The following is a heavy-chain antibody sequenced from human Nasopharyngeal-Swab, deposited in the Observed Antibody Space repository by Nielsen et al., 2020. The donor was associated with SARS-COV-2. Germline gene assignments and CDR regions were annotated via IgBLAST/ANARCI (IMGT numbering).Heavy chain of an antibody. V-gene: IGHV3-11*06. CDR1: GFTFSDYY. CDR2: ISNRGTYT. J-gene: IGHJ4*02. CDR3: VKHQGSSSDQ. Sequence: GESLKISCAASGFTFSDYYMSWIRQAPGKGLECVSYISNRGTYTNYADSLRGRFTISRDNAKNSLYLQMDSLRAEDTAVYYCVKHQGSSSDQWGQGTLVTVSS.